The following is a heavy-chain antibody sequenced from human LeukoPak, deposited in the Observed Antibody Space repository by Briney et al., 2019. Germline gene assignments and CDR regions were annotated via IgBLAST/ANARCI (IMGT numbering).Heavy chain of an antibody. CDR1: GYTFTSYG. J-gene: IGHJ4*02. V-gene: IGHV1-18*01. CDR2: ISAYNGNT. CDR3: ARVAAATTNPRFDF. Sequence: GASVKVSCKASGYTFTSYGISWVRQAPGQGLEWMGWISAYNGNTNYAQKLQGRVTMTTDTSTSTAYMELRSLRSDDTAVYYCARVAAATTNPRFDFWGQGTLVTVSS. D-gene: IGHD1-1*01.